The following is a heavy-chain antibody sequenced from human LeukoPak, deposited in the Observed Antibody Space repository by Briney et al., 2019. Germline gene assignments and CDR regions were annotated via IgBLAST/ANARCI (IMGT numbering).Heavy chain of an antibody. Sequence: PGGSLRLSCAASGFTFDDYAMHWVRQAPGKGLEWVSGISWNSGSIGYADSVKGRFTISRDNAKNSLYLQMNSLRAEDTALYYCAKGATVTKGFSSFDYWGQGTLVTVCS. CDR3: AKGATVTKGFSSFDY. J-gene: IGHJ4*02. CDR1: GFTFDDYA. D-gene: IGHD4-17*01. V-gene: IGHV3-9*01. CDR2: ISWNSGSI.